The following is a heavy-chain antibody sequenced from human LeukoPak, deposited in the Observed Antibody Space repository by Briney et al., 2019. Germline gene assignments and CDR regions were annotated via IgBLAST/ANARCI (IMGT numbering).Heavy chain of an antibody. CDR1: GFTFSSYA. D-gene: IGHD5-24*01. CDR3: AKDPRVGSRVATPCH. V-gene: IGHV3-23*01. J-gene: IGHJ4*02. CDR2: ISGSGGST. Sequence: GGSLRLSCAGSGFTFSSYAMSWVRQAPGKGLECVSGISGSGGSTYYADSVKGRFTISRDNSKSTLFLQMNSLRAEDTAVYYCAKDPRVGSRVATPCHWGQGTLVTVSS.